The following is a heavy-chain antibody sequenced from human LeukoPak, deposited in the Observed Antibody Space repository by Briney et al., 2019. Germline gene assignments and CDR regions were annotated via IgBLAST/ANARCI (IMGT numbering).Heavy chain of an antibody. CDR1: GFTFSSYE. Sequence: GGSLRLSCAASGFTFSSYEMNWVRQAPGKGLEWVSYISTSGSTIYYADSVKGRFTISRDNARNSLYLQMNSLRAEDTAVYYCARVQTTVTTLDYWGQGTLVTVSS. J-gene: IGHJ4*02. CDR3: ARVQTTVTTLDY. CDR2: ISTSGSTI. D-gene: IGHD4-17*01. V-gene: IGHV3-48*03.